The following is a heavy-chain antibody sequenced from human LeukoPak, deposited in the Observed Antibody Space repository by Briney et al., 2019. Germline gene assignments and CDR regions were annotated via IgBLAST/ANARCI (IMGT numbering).Heavy chain of an antibody. CDR3: AKERQDGLVRGVMDY. D-gene: IGHD3-10*01. CDR1: GFIFSDYG. CDR2: ITRTGGIT. Sequence: GGALRPSFAAPGFIFSDYGISRVRQAPGKGLGGVPGITRTGGITYYADSVRGRFTIARDNSKNTLDLQMNSLRVEDTAIYYCAKERQDGLVRGVMDYWGQGILVTVSS. J-gene: IGHJ4*02. V-gene: IGHV3-23*01.